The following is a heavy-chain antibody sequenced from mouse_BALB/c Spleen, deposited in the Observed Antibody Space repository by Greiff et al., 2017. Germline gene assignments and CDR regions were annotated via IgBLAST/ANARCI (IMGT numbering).Heavy chain of an antibody. J-gene: IGHJ2*01. V-gene: IGHV5-17*02. CDR1: GFTFSSFG. CDR3: ARDYGYPGY. Sequence: VQLQQSGGGLVQPGGSRKLSCAASGFTFSSFGMHWVRQAPEKGLEWVAYISSGSSTIYYAVTVKGRFTISRDNPKNTLFLQMTSLRSEDTAMYYCARDYGYPGYWGQGTTRTVSS. CDR2: ISSGSSTI. D-gene: IGHD1-2*01.